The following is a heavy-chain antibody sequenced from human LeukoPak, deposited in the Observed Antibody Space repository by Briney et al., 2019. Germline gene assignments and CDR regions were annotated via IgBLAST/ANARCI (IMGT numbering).Heavy chain of an antibody. V-gene: IGHV4-61*08. D-gene: IGHD5-24*01. CDR2: VYDSGST. Sequence: PSETLSLTCTVSGGSISSGDYYWSWIRQPPGKGLEWIGYVYDSGSTNYNPSLTSRVTISVDTSKNQFSLKLSSVTAADTAVYYCARESEVSTIPDAFDVWAKGQWSPSLQ. CDR1: GGSISSGDYY. CDR3: ARESEVSTIPDAFDV. J-gene: IGHJ3*01.